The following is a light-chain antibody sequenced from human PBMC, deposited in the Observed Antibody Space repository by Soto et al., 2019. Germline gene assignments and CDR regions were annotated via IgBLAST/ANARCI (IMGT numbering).Light chain of an antibody. V-gene: IGLV6-57*04. J-gene: IGLJ2*01. CDR2: RNN. CDR3: QSYDRSSPVV. Sequence: NFMLTQPHSVSESPGKTVTISCTRSSGSIVNNYVQWHQQRPGSAPVTLIFRNNERPSGVPGRFSGSVDTSSNSASLTISGLKTEDEVDYYCQSYDRSSPVVFGGGTKLTVL. CDR1: SGSIVNNY.